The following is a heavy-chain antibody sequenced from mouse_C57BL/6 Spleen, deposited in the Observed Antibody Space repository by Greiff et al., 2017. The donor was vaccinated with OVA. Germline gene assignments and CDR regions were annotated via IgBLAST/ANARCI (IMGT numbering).Heavy chain of an antibody. Sequence: EVKLMESGGDLVKPGGSLKLSCAASGFTFSSYGMSWVRQTPDKRLEWVATISSGGSYTYYPDSVKGRFTISRDNAKNTLYLQMSSLKSEDTAMDYCARESLYGPWFAYWGQGTLVTVSA. CDR1: GFTFSSYG. J-gene: IGHJ3*01. D-gene: IGHD1-1*01. CDR3: ARESLYGPWFAY. CDR2: ISSGGSYT. V-gene: IGHV5-6*01.